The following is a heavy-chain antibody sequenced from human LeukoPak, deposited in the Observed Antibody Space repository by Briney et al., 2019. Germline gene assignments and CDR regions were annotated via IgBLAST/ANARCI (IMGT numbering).Heavy chain of an antibody. D-gene: IGHD2-2*01. CDR3: ARGAQSSTSPKGPFDP. CDR1: GHTFTSYD. Sequence: GASVKVSCKASGHTFTSYDINWERQATGQGLEWMGWMNPNNGNTGYAQKFQGRVTMTRNNSISTAYMELRSLRSDDTAVYFCARGAQSSTSPKGPFDPWSQGTLVTVSS. J-gene: IGHJ5*02. V-gene: IGHV1-8*01. CDR2: MNPNNGNT.